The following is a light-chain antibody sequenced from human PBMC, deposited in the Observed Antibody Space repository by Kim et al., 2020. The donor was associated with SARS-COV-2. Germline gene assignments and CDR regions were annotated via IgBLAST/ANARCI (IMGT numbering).Light chain of an antibody. J-gene: IGKJ4*01. Sequence: PGKSATLSCRASHNLDIHFAWYQQTPGQPPRLLIYDAAIRAAGIPDRFSGSGSGTDFTLTIGRLAPDDFAVYYCQQRGNWPPALTFGVGTKV. CDR3: QQRGNWPPALT. CDR1: HNLDIH. V-gene: IGKV3-11*01. CDR2: DAA.